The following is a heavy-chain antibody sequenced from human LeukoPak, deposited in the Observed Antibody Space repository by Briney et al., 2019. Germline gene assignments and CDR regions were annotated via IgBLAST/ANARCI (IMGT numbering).Heavy chain of an antibody. Sequence: SQTLSLTCTVSGGSISSGSYYWRWIRQPAGTGLEWIGRIYTSGSTNYNPSLKSRVTISVDTSKNQFSLMLSSVNAADTAVYYCARATLARAAAIYWFDPWGQGTLVTVSS. J-gene: IGHJ5*02. CDR1: GGSISSGSYY. D-gene: IGHD2-2*02. V-gene: IGHV4-61*02. CDR3: ARATLARAAAIYWFDP. CDR2: IYTSGST.